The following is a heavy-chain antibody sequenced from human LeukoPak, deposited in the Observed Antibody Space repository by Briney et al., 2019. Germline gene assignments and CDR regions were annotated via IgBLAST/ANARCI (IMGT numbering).Heavy chain of an antibody. D-gene: IGHD3-9*01. CDR1: GFTVSSNY. CDR2: IYSGGST. CDR3: ARDRLGYDILTGYSDYYAMDD. J-gene: IGHJ6*02. Sequence: GRSLRLSCAASGFTVSSNYMSWVRQAPGKGLEWVSIIYSGGSTFYADSVKGRFTISRDSSKNTMYLQMNSLRAEDTAVYYCARDRLGYDILTGYSDYYAMDDWGQGTTVTVSS. V-gene: IGHV3-66*01.